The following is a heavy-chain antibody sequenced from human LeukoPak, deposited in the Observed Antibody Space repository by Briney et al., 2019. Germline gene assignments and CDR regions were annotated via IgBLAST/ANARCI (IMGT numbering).Heavy chain of an antibody. CDR1: GYTFTADY. Sequence: GASVKVSCKASGYTFTADYIHWMRQAPGQGLEWMGWFNPNSGDSNFAQKFQGRVTMTRDTSTSTAYVELCRLRSDDTAVYYCARARASAHFDSWGQGTLVTVFS. CDR3: ARARASAHFDS. D-gene: IGHD1-26*01. CDR2: FNPNSGDS. J-gene: IGHJ4*02. V-gene: IGHV1-2*02.